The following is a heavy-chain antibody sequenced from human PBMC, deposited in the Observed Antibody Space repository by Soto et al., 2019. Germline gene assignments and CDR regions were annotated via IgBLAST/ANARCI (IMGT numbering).Heavy chain of an antibody. CDR3: ARDSHGCDY. CDR1: GYTFTNYA. V-gene: IGHV1-3*01. D-gene: IGHD6-19*01. Sequence: QVQLVQSGAEVKKPGASVKVSCKASGYTFTNYAMPWVRQAPGQRLEWMGWINAGNGNTKYSQKFQDRVTITRDTSASTAYMELSSLTSEDTAVYYCARDSHGCDYWGQGTLVTVSS. CDR2: INAGNGNT. J-gene: IGHJ4*02.